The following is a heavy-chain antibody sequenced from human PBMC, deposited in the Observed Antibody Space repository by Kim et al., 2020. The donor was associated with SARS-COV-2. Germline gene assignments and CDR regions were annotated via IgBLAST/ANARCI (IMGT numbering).Heavy chain of an antibody. CDR3: ATLYYSDFHS. D-gene: IGHD3-22*01. CDR2: GTK. J-gene: IGHJ5*01. Sequence: GTKYYVESVKGRFTISRDNPQNSLYLQMNSLRADDTAVYYCATLYYSDFHSWGQGTLVTVSS. V-gene: IGHV3-7*01.